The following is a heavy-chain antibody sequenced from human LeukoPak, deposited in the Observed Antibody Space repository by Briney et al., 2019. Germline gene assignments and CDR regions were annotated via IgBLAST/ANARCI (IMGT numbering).Heavy chain of an antibody. D-gene: IGHD2-2*01. V-gene: IGHV1-2*02. CDR2: INPNSGAT. CDR3: ARDQGLHCTSISCPSDY. J-gene: IGHJ4*02. Sequence: ASVKVSCKASGYTFTDYFMHWVRQAPGQGLEWMGWINPNSGATNYAQQFQGRVTMTRDRSISTMFMELSRLTSDDTALYYCARDQGLHCTSISCPSDYWGQGTLVTVSS. CDR1: GYTFTDYF.